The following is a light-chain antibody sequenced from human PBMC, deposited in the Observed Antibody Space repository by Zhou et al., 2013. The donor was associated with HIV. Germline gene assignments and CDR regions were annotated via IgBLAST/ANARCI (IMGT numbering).Light chain of an antibody. CDR2: AAS. CDR1: QSINSY. J-gene: IGKJ3*01. V-gene: IGKV1-39*01. CDR3: QQSYSTPFT. Sequence: DIQMTQSPSSLSASVGDRVTITCRASQSINSYLNWYQQKPGKAPKLLIYAASSLQSGVPSRFSGSGSGTDFTLTISSLQPEDFATYYCQQSYSTPFTFGPRDQSGYQT.